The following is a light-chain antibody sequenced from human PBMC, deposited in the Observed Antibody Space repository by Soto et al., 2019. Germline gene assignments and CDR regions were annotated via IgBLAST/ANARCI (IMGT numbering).Light chain of an antibody. CDR2: AAS. J-gene: IGKJ1*01. CDR3: QQSYSTRWP. Sequence: DIQMTQSPSSLSASVGDRVTITCRASQSISSYLNWYQQKPVKAPKLLIYAASSLQSGVPSRFSGSGSGTDFTLTISSLQPEDFATFFCQQSYSTRWPFGQGTTVEIK. V-gene: IGKV1-39*01. CDR1: QSISSY.